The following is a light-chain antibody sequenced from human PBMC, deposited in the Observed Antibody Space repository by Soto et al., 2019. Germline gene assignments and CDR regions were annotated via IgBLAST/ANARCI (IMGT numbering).Light chain of an antibody. J-gene: IGLJ2*01. CDR2: DVS. CDR3: SSYTSSSLV. V-gene: IGLV2-14*01. CDR1: SSDVGAYNY. Sequence: QSALTQPASVSGSLGQSVTISCTGTSSDVGAYNYVSWYQHVPGKVPKLLIYDVSHRPSGVSNRFSGSKSGNTASLTISGLQAEDEADYYCSSYTSSSLVFGGGTKVTVL.